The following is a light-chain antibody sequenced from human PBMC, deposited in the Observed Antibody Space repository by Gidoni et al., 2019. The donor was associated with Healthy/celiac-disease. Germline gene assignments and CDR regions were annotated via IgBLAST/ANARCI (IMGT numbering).Light chain of an antibody. V-gene: IGKV3-20*01. J-gene: IGKJ1*01. CDR3: QQYGSPGT. CDR2: GAS. CDR1: QSVSSSY. Sequence: EIVLTQSPGTLSLSPGERATLSCRASQSVSSSYLAWYQQKPGQAPRLLIYGASSRATGIPDRVSGSGSGTDFTLTISRLEPEDFAVYYCQQYGSPGTFXQXTKVEIK.